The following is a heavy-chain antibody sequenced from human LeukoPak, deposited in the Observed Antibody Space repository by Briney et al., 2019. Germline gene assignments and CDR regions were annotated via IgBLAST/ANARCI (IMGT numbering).Heavy chain of an antibody. Sequence: VKVSCKASGFTFTSSAMQWVRQARGQRLEWIGWIVVGSGNTKYAQNFQERVTITRDMSTSTAYMELSSLRSEDTAVYYCARDSGSWTVYWYFDLWGRGTLVTVSS. CDR1: GFTFTSSA. J-gene: IGHJ2*01. CDR3: ARDSGSWTVYWYFDL. CDR2: IVVGSGNT. D-gene: IGHD6-13*01. V-gene: IGHV1-58*02.